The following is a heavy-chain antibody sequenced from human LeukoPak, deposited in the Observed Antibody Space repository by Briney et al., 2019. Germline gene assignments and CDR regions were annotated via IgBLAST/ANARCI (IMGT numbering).Heavy chain of an antibody. CDR3: AKDGGDPESLDY. D-gene: IGHD2-21*02. CDR2: IASDGSST. J-gene: IGHJ4*02. CDR1: GFTFSSYW. Sequence: GGSLRLSCAASGFTFSSYWMNWVRQAPGKGLVWVSRIASDGSSTTYADSVKGRFSISRDNAKNTLYLQMNSLRAEDTAVYYCAKDGGDPESLDYWGQGTLVTVSS. V-gene: IGHV3-74*01.